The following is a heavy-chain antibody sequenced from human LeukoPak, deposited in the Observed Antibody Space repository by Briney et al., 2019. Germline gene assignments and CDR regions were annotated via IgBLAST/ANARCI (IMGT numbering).Heavy chain of an antibody. CDR1: GGSISSYY. Sequence: PSETLSLTCTVSGGSISSYYWSWIRQPPGKGLEWIGYIYYSGSTNYNPSLKSRVTISVDTSKNQFSLKLSSVTAADTAVYYCARAPLFTVTTIYYYYYYMDVWGKGTTVTVSS. J-gene: IGHJ6*03. CDR2: IYYSGST. V-gene: IGHV4-59*01. CDR3: ARAPLFTVTTIYYYYYYMDV. D-gene: IGHD4-11*01.